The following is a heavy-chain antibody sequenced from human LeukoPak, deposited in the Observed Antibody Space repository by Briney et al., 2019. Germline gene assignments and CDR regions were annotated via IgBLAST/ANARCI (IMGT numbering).Heavy chain of an antibody. J-gene: IGHJ4*02. CDR3: ARDPPRYYYDSSGSLDY. CDR2: ISSSSSYI. Sequence: GGSLRLSCAASGFTFSSYSMNWVRQAPGKGLEWVSSISSSSSYIYYADSVKGRFTISRDNAKNSLYLQMSSLGAEDTAVYYCARDPPRYYYDSSGSLDYWGQGTLVTVSS. V-gene: IGHV3-21*01. CDR1: GFTFSSYS. D-gene: IGHD3-22*01.